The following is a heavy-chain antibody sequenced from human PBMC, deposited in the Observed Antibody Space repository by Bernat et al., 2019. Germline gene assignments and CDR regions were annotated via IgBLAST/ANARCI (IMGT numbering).Heavy chain of an antibody. J-gene: IGHJ5*02. CDR1: GFTFVAYT. Sequence: EVQLVESGGGWLRPGGSLGPSVEPSGFTFVAYTLNWFPQAPGRGLGGVSYISSSSSTIYYADSVKGRFTISRDNAKNSLYLQMNSLRDEDTAVYYCARIAYCGGDCSDDNWFDPWGQGTLVTVSS. D-gene: IGHD2-21*02. CDR2: ISSSSSTI. CDR3: ARIAYCGGDCSDDNWFDP. V-gene: IGHV3-48*02.